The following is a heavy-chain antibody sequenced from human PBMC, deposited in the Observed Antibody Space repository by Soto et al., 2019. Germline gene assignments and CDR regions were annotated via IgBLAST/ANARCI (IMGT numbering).Heavy chain of an antibody. V-gene: IGHV1-69*13. CDR2: SIPIFGTA. CDR3: ARAPILVGVTPYENYFDS. Sequence: SVKVSCKASGGTFSNSVISWVRQAPGQGLEWMGGSIPIFGTANYAQKFQGRVTIIADESTSTAYMELTSLRSEDTAVYYCARAPILVGVTPYENYFDSWGLGTLVTVS. J-gene: IGHJ4*02. CDR1: GGTFSNSV. D-gene: IGHD3-3*01.